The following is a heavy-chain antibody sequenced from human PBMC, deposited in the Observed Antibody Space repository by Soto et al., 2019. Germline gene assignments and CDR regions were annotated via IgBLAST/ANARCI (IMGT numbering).Heavy chain of an antibody. D-gene: IGHD3-3*01. Sequence: QVQLVESGGGVVQPGRSLRLSCAASGFTFSSYAMHWVRQAPGKGLEWVAVISYDGSNKYYADSVKGRFTISRDNSKNTLYLQMNSLRAEDTAVYYCARGYEWSPDYWGQETLVTVSS. CDR3: ARGYEWSPDY. J-gene: IGHJ4*02. CDR2: ISYDGSNK. CDR1: GFTFSSYA. V-gene: IGHV3-30-3*01.